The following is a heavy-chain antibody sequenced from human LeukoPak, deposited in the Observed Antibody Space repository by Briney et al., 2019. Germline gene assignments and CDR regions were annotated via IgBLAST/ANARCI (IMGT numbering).Heavy chain of an antibody. CDR1: GYSFTSYW. CDR3: ARGRMTTVTPYYFDY. Sequence: GESLKISCKGSGYSFTSYWIGWVRQMPGKGLEWMGIIYPGDSDTRYSPSFQGQVTISADKSISTAYLQWSSLKASDTAMYYCARGRMTTVTPYYFDYWGQGTLVTVSS. J-gene: IGHJ4*02. CDR2: IYPGDSDT. D-gene: IGHD4-17*01. V-gene: IGHV5-51*01.